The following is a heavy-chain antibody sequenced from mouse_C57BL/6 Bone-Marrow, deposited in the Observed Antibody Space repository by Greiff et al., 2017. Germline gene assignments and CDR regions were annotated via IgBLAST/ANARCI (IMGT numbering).Heavy chain of an antibody. Sequence: EVKVVESGGGLVQPKGSLKLSCAASGFTFNTYAMHWVRQAPGKGLEWVARIRSKSSNYATYYADSVKDRFTISRDDSQSMLYLQMNNLKTEDTAMYDCVREGAMYYYGNFDYWGQGTTLTVSS. CDR2: IRSKSSNYAT. V-gene: IGHV10-3*01. J-gene: IGHJ2*01. CDR1: GFTFNTYA. CDR3: VREGAMYYYGNFDY. D-gene: IGHD1-1*01.